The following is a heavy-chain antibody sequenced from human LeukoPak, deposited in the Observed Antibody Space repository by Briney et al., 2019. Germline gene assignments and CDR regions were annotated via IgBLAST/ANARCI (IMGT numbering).Heavy chain of an antibody. CDR1: GGTFSSYA. D-gene: IGHD6-13*01. Sequence: ASVKVSCTASGGTFSSYAISWVRQAPGQGLEWMGGIIPIFGTANYAQKFQGRATITADESTSTAYMELSSLRSEDTAVYYCARDRGYSSSWSTSLLLMWGQGTLVTVSS. V-gene: IGHV1-69*13. CDR3: ARDRGYSSSWSTSLLLM. J-gene: IGHJ4*02. CDR2: IIPIFGTA.